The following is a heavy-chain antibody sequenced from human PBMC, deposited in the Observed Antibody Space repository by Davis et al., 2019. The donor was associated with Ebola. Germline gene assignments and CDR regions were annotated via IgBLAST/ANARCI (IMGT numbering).Heavy chain of an antibody. D-gene: IGHD3-3*01. CDR1: GYTFTSYG. Sequence: ASVKVSCKASGYTFTSYGISWVRQAPGQGLEWMGWISAYNGNTNYAQKLQGRVTMTTDTSTSTAYMELRSLRSDDTAVYYCARAYIGDFWSGSNWFDPWGQGTLVTVSS. J-gene: IGHJ5*02. CDR2: ISAYNGNT. CDR3: ARAYIGDFWSGSNWFDP. V-gene: IGHV1-18*01.